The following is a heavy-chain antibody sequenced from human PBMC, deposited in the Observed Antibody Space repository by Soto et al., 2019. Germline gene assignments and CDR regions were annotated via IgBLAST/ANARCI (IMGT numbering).Heavy chain of an antibody. J-gene: IGHJ4*02. V-gene: IGHV2-5*02. Sequence: QITLNESGPTQVKPRQTLTLTCTFSGFSLTTSRVGVGWIRQSPGKAPEWLALLYWDDDKRYSPSLKSRLTITKDTSKNQVVLTMADLDPADTATYYCAHRVLRTVFGLVTTTAIYFDFWGQGTPVAVSS. CDR2: LYWDDDK. CDR3: AHRVLRTVFGLVTTTAIYFDF. CDR1: GFSLTTSRVG. D-gene: IGHD3-3*01.